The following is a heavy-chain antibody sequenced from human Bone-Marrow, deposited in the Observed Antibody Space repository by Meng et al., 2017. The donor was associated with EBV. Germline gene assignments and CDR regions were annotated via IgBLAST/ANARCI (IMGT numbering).Heavy chain of an antibody. J-gene: IGHJ4*02. CDR3: ARRSPTGTFDY. V-gene: IGHV4-34*01. Sequence: PQWGAGRLKPSESLSRTCAVYGGSLGGYYWSWIRQPQGKGLEWIGEINHSGSTNYNPSLKSRVTISVDTSKNQFSLKLSSVTAADTAVYYCARRSPTGTFDYWGQGTLVTVSS. D-gene: IGHD1/OR15-1a*01. CDR1: GGSLGGYY. CDR2: INHSGST.